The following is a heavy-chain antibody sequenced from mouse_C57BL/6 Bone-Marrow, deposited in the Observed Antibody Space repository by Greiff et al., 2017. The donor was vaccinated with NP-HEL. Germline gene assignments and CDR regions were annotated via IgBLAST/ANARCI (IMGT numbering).Heavy chain of an antibody. CDR2: IDPENGDT. CDR3: TTKGGPFDY. V-gene: IGHV14-4*01. Sequence: EVQLQQSGAELVRPGASVKLSCTASGFNIKDDYMHWVKQRPEQGLEWIGWIDPENGDTEYASKFQGKATITADTSSTTAYLQLSSLTSEDTAVYDCTTKGGPFDYWGQGTTLTVSS. D-gene: IGHD1-1*02. CDR1: GFNIKDDY. J-gene: IGHJ2*01.